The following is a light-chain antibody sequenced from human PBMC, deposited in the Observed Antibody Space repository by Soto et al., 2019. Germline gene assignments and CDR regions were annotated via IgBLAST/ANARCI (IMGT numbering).Light chain of an antibody. CDR1: QSVSSH. Sequence: EVVLTQSPAPLSLSPGDRATLSCRASQSVSSHFAWYQQKSGQAPRLLIYDASKRATGIPARFSGSGSGTDFTLTISRLEPEDVAVYYCQQYDRSPRTLGQGTKVDIK. J-gene: IGKJ1*01. V-gene: IGKV3-11*01. CDR3: QQYDRSPRT. CDR2: DAS.